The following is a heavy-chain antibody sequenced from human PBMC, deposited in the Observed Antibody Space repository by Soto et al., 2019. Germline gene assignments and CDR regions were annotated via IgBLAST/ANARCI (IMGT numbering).Heavy chain of an antibody. CDR2: IIPILRTP. CDR1: GGSFSTYA. CDR3: ARVMVSSSNNWFDP. J-gene: IGHJ5*02. D-gene: IGHD6-6*01. V-gene: IGHV1-69*13. Sequence: SVKVSCKASGGSFSTYAISWVRQAPGQGLEWMGGIIPILRTPAYAQKFQGRVTITADESTSTAYMELRSLRSQDTAVYYCARVMVSSSNNWFDPWGQGTLVTVSS.